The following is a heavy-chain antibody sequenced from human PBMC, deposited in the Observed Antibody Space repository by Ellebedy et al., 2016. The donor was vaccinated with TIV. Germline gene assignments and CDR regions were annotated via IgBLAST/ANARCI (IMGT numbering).Heavy chain of an antibody. J-gene: IGHJ4*02. CDR1: GFTFSPYW. Sequence: PGGSLRLSCAASGFTFSPYWMGWVRQAAGKGLEWVANTKQDGSETYYVDSVKGRFTISRDNAKNSLYLQMNSLRADDTAVYYCARSPYTGYSDLGFDYWGQGSLVTVSS. CDR3: ARSPYTGYSDLGFDY. CDR2: TKQDGSET. D-gene: IGHD2-2*02. V-gene: IGHV3-7*01.